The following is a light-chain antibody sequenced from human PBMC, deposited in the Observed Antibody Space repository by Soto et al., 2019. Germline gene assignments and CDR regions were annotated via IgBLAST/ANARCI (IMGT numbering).Light chain of an antibody. Sequence: PRTQSPSTLAAAVGEKVTITCRASQSISSWLAWYQQKPGKAPKLLIYDASSLESGVPSRFSGSGSDTEFTLTINNLQPDDFATYHCQQYNRYSLTFGGGTKVDIK. J-gene: IGKJ4*01. CDR1: QSISSW. CDR2: DAS. CDR3: QQYNRYSLT. V-gene: IGKV1-5*01.